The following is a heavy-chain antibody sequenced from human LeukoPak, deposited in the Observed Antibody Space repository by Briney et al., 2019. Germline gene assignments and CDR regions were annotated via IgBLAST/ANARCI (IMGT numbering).Heavy chain of an antibody. CDR2: IYHSGTT. CDR1: GYSITSSSW. Sequence: SETLSLTCAVSGYSITSSSWWGWIRQPPGKGLEWIGYIYHSGTTYYNPSLQSRVTISVDTSKNQFSLKLSSVTAADTAVYYCARHKLGIYDYWGQGTLVTVSS. V-gene: IGHV4-28*01. J-gene: IGHJ4*02. CDR3: ARHKLGIYDY. D-gene: IGHD7-27*01.